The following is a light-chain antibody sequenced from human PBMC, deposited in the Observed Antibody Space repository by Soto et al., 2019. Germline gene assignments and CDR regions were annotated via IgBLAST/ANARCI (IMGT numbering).Light chain of an antibody. Sequence: QSALTQPASVSGSPGQSITNSCTGTSSDVGGYNYVSWYQQHPGKAPKLMIYDVSNRPSGVSNRFSGSKSGNTASLTISGLQDEDEADYYYSSYTSSSTLLVFGGGTKLTVL. J-gene: IGLJ2*01. V-gene: IGLV2-14*01. CDR1: SSDVGGYNY. CDR3: SSYTSSSTLLV. CDR2: DVS.